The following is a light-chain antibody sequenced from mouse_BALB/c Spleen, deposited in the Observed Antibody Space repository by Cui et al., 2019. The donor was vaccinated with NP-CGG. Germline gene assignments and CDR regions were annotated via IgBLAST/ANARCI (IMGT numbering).Light chain of an antibody. V-gene: IGLV1*01. CDR2: GTN. Sequence: AVVTQETALTTSPGETVTLTCRSSTGAVTTSNYANWVHEKLDLLFTGLIGGTNNRAPSVPARFSGSLIGDKAAHTITGAQTEDEAIYFCALWYGNRWVFGRGTKLTVL. CDR1: TGAVTTSNY. CDR3: ALWYGNRWV. J-gene: IGLJ1*01.